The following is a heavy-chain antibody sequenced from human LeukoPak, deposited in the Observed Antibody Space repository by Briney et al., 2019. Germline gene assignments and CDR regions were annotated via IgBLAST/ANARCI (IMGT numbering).Heavy chain of an antibody. CDR3: ARRSGPAEAFDI. J-gene: IGHJ3*02. CDR2: IYPGDSDT. V-gene: IGHV5-51*01. Sequence: NHGESLKISCKGSGYRFTSYWIGWLRQMTGKVLESMGIIYPGDSDTRYSPSFQGQVTISVDKSISTAYLQWSSLKASDTAMYYCARRSGPAEAFDIWGQGTMVSVSS. CDR1: GYRFTSYW. D-gene: IGHD3-3*01.